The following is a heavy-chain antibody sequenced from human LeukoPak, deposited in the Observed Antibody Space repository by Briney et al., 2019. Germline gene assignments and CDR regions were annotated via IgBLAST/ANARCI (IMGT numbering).Heavy chain of an antibody. Sequence: ASVKVSCKASGYTFTSYYIQWVRQAPGQGLEWMGWINPNSGGSNYAQRFQGSVTMTRDTSISTAYMELSSLRSDDTAVYYCARGSRSSTWYVPFDYWGQGSLVTVSS. J-gene: IGHJ4*02. CDR3: ARGSRSSTWYVPFDY. CDR1: GYTFTSYY. D-gene: IGHD6-13*01. CDR2: INPNSGGS. V-gene: IGHV1-2*02.